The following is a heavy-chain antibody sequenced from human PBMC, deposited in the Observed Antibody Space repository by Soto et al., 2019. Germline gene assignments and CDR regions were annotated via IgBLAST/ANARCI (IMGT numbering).Heavy chain of an antibody. CDR3: ARDQPGYSYGYGLGY. CDR1: GFTFSSYS. D-gene: IGHD5-18*01. Sequence: EVQLVESGGGLVKPGGSLRLSCAASGFTFSSYSMNWVRQAPGKGLEWVSSISSSSSDIYYADSVKGRFTISRDNAKSSLYLQMHGLRAEDTAVYYWARDQPGYSYGYGLGYWGQGTLVTVSS. V-gene: IGHV3-21*01. J-gene: IGHJ4*02. CDR2: ISSSSSDI.